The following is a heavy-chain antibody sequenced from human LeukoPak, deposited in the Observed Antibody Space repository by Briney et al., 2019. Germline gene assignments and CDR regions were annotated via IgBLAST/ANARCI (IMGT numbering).Heavy chain of an antibody. J-gene: IGHJ3*02. V-gene: IGHV4-4*07. CDR3: VKDYYYYDSNGYYVNDGFDI. CDR2: VYTSGST. Sequence: SETLSLTCSVSGASIRDYYWNWIRQPAGKGLEWIGRVYTSGSTNYNPSLRGRATMSVDTSKNQLSLKVTSVTAADTAVYYCVKDYYYYDSNGYYVNDGFDIWGQGTMVIVSP. D-gene: IGHD3-22*01. CDR1: GASIRDYY.